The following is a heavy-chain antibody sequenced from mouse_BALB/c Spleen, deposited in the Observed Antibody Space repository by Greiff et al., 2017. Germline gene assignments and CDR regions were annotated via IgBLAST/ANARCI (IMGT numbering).Heavy chain of an antibody. CDR2: INPNNGGT. D-gene: IGHD1-1*02. CDR3: ARWGGNPRWDY. J-gene: IGHJ4*01. V-gene: IGHV1-18*01. CDR1: GYTFTDYN. Sequence: EVQLQQSGPELVKPGASVKIPCKASGYTFTDYNMDWVKQSHGKSLEWIGDINPNNGGTNYNQKFKGKATLTVDKSSSTAYMELRSLTSEDTAVYYCARWGGNPRWDYWGQGTSVTVSS.